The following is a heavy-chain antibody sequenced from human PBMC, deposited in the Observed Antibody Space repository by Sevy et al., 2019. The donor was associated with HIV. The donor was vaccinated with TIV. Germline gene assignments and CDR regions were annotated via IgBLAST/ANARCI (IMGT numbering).Heavy chain of an antibody. CDR3: ARGGGNGWYYFDY. J-gene: IGHJ4*02. D-gene: IGHD6-19*01. V-gene: IGHV1-69*13. CDR2: IIPILGTV. Sequence: ASVKVSCKASGGTFSSYGISWVRQAPGQGLEWMVGIIPILGTVNYAQKFQGRVTITADESTKTAYMELSSLRSEDTVVYYCARGGGNGWYYFDYWGQETLVTVSS. CDR1: GGTFSSYG.